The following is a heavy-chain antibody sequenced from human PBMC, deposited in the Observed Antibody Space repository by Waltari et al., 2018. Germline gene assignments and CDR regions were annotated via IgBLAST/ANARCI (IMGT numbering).Heavy chain of an antibody. Sequence: QVQLVQSGAEVKKPGASVKVSCKAAGYTFTSYGISWVRQATGHGLEWMGWISAYNGNTNYAQKLQGRVTMTTDTSTSTDYMELRSLRSDDTAVYYCARAPFLSCSSTSCYRGPREYFQHWGQGTLVTVSS. CDR3: ARAPFLSCSSTSCYRGPREYFQH. CDR2: ISAYNGNT. CDR1: GYTFTSYG. V-gene: IGHV1-18*01. J-gene: IGHJ1*01. D-gene: IGHD2-2*01.